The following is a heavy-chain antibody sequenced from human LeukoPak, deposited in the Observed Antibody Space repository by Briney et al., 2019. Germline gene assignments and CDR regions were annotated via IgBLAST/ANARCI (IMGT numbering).Heavy chain of an antibody. D-gene: IGHD3-9*01. CDR1: GGSISSGGYS. CDR2: IYHSGST. V-gene: IGHV4-30-2*01. J-gene: IGHJ4*02. Sequence: PSETLSLTFAVSGGSISSGGYSWSWIRQPPGKGLEWIGYIYHSGSTYYNPSLKSRVTISVDRSKNQFSLKLSSVTAADTAVYYCARGAIRYFDWLSHFDYWGQGTLVTVSS. CDR3: ARGAIRYFDWLSHFDY.